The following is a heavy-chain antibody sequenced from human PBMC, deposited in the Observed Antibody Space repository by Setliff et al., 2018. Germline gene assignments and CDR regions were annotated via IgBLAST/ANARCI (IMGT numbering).Heavy chain of an antibody. D-gene: IGHD6-13*01. V-gene: IGHV3-53*01. CDR2: IYNSDST. CDR1: GFIVSDKH. J-gene: IGHJ4*02. Sequence: GGSLRLSCAASGFIVSDKHMTWLRQAPGRGLEWVSVIYNSDSTYYADSVKGRFTISRDNSKNTLYLQMDSLRAEDTAVYYCAKMFGDYSSRWYGVGEDYWGQGTLVTVSS. CDR3: AKMFGDYSSRWYGVGEDY.